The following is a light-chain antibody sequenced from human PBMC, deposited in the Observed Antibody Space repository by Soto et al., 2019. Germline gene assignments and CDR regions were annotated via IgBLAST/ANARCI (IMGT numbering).Light chain of an antibody. V-gene: IGKV1-27*01. Sequence: DIPMTQSPSSLSASVGDRVTITCRASQGISNYLAWYQQKPGKVPELLIYAASTLQSGVSSRFSGNGSETDFTLTINSLQPGDAATYYCQKCDSAPWTFGPGTKVEIK. CDR1: QGISNY. J-gene: IGKJ1*01. CDR3: QKCDSAPWT. CDR2: AAS.